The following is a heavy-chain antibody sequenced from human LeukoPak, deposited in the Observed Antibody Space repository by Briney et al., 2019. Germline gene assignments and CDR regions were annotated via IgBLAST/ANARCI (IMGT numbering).Heavy chain of an antibody. CDR3: ARDRALYDSRRGYYYTEDDY. Sequence: GGSLRLSCAASGFTFSTYWMSWVRQAPGKGPEWVANINQDGSEKYSVDSVKGRFTISRDNAKSSVYLQMNSLRVDDTAVYYCARDRALYDSRRGYYYTEDDYWGQGTLVTVS. J-gene: IGHJ4*02. D-gene: IGHD3-22*01. CDR2: INQDGSEK. CDR1: GFTFSTYW. V-gene: IGHV3-7*01.